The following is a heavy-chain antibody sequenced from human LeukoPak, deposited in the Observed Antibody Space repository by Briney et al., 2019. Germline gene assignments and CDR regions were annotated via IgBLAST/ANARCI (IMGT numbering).Heavy chain of an antibody. CDR3: AVATRARYYYYYMDV. D-gene: IGHD5-12*01. CDR2: IYSSGST. Sequence: SETLSLTCTVSSGSINSYYWNWIRQPPGKGLEWIGRIYSSGSTNYSPSLKSRVTISVDTSKNQFSLKLSSVTAADTAVYYCAVATRARYYYYYMDVWGKGTTVTISS. J-gene: IGHJ6*03. V-gene: IGHV4-59*08. CDR1: SGSINSYY.